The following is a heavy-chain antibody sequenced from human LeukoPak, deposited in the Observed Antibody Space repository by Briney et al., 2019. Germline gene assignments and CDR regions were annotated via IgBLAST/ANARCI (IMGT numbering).Heavy chain of an antibody. CDR2: IYYSGST. CDR1: GGSVSSPGYY. CDR3: ARDPSPTKPLRKLTWDGGY. V-gene: IGHV4-31*03. Sequence: PSETLSLTCTVSGGSVSSPGYYWTWIRQHPGKGLEWIGYIYYSGSTYYNPSLKSRVTISLDTSKNQFSLKLSSVTAADTAVYYCARDPSPTKPLRKLTWDGGYWGQGTLVTVSS. J-gene: IGHJ4*02. D-gene: IGHD1-26*01.